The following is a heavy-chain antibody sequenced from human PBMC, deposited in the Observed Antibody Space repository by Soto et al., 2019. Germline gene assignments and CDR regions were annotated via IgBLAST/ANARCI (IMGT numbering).Heavy chain of an antibody. D-gene: IGHD3-3*01. CDR3: AHRILRTVFGLVTTTAIYFDF. J-gene: IGHJ4*02. Sequence: QITLNESGPTVVKPAETLTLTCTFSGFSLTTSGVGVGWIRQSPRKAPEWLALIYWDDDKRYSASLKSRHTITKDTSKNQVVLTMASVDPADTATYYCAHRILRTVFGLVTTTAIYFDFWGQGTPVVVSS. CDR1: GFSLTTSGVG. V-gene: IGHV2-5*02. CDR2: IYWDDDK.